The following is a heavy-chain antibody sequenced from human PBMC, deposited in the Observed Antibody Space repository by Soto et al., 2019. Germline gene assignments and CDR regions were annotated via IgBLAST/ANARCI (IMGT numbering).Heavy chain of an antibody. CDR1: GGAVNGYY. CDR2: INHSGSV. CDR3: ARAGVALIRGSIGGCDC. J-gene: IGHJ4*02. D-gene: IGHD3-10*01. V-gene: IGHV4-34*02. Sequence: QVHLQQWGAGLLKPSQTLSLSCVVAGGAVNGYYWTWIRQPPGKGLEWLGEINHSGSVDYNTSVKRRVAVSMDKSKNQCYLTMTYATAADSAVYYCARAGVALIRGSIGGCDCWGQGSLVTVSS.